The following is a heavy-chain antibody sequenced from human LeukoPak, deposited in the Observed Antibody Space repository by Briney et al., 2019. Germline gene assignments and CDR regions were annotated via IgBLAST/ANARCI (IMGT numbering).Heavy chain of an antibody. V-gene: IGHV4-59*01. CDR2: IYYSGST. CDR3: ARDRSGYYDSSGYYHVFDY. Sequence: SETLSLTCTVSGGSISSYYWSCIRQPPGKGLEWIGYIYYSGSTNYNPSLKSRVTISVDTSKNQFSLKLSSVTAADTAVYYCARDRSGYYDSSGYYHVFDYWGQGTLVTVSS. J-gene: IGHJ4*02. D-gene: IGHD3-22*01. CDR1: GGSISSYY.